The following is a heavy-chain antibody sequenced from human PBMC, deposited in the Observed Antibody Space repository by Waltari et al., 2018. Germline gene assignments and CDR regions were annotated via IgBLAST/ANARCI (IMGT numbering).Heavy chain of an antibody. CDR2: IYYSGGT. Sequence: QVQLXESGPGLVKPSETLSLTXTVSGGSISXYYWSWXRQPPGKGLEWIGYIYYSGGTNYNPXLKSRVTISVDTXKNXFSLXXSXVTASDTAXXYCAXVLVATKAGPXYYGMDVXGQGTTVTVXS. CDR3: AXVLVATKAGPXYYGMDV. V-gene: IGHV4-59*01. CDR1: GGSISXYY. D-gene: IGHD5-12*01. J-gene: IGHJ6*02.